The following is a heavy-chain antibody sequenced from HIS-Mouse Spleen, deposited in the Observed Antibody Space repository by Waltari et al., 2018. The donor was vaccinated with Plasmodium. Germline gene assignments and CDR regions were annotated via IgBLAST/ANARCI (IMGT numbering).Heavy chain of an antibody. CDR1: GLTFGSYG. D-gene: IGHD6-13*01. Sequence: QVQLVESGGGVVQPGRSLRLPCAASGLTFGSYGMHWVRQAPGKGLEWVAVISYDGSNKYYADSVKGRFTISRDNSKNTLYLQMNSLRAEDTAVYYCAKDRRSSSWYVDYWGQGTLVTVSS. J-gene: IGHJ4*02. V-gene: IGHV3-30*18. CDR3: AKDRRSSSWYVDY. CDR2: ISYDGSNK.